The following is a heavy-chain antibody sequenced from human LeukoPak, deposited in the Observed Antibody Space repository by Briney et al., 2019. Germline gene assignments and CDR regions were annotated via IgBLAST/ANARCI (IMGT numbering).Heavy chain of an antibody. J-gene: IGHJ4*02. Sequence: WIRQPPGKGLEWIGEINHSGSTNYNPSLKSRVTISVDTSKNQFSLKLSSVTAADTAVYYCARAQYYYDSSGQGGSFDYWGQGTLVTVSS. D-gene: IGHD3-22*01. CDR2: INHSGST. CDR3: ARAQYYYDSSGQGGSFDY. V-gene: IGHV4-34*01.